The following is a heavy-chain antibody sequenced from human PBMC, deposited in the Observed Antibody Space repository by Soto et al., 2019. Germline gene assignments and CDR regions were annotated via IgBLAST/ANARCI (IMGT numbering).Heavy chain of an antibody. V-gene: IGHV1-69*01. CDR2: IIPIFGTA. CDR1: GGTFSSYA. Sequence: QVQLVQSGAEVKKPGSSVKVSCKASGGTFSSYAISWVRQAPGQGLEWMGGIIPIFGTANYAQKFQGRVTITADESTSTAYVELSSLRSEDTAVYYCARDTEDIVVVPAFSWGQGTLVTVSS. J-gene: IGHJ5*02. D-gene: IGHD2-2*01. CDR3: ARDTEDIVVVPAFS.